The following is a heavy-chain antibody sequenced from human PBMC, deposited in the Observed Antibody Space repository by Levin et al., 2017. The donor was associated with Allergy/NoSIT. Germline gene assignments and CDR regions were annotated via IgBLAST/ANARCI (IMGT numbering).Heavy chain of an antibody. Sequence: GGSLRLSCAASGFTFSSYAMHWVRQAPGKGLEWVAVISYDGSNKYYADSVKGRFTISRDNSKNTLYLQMNSLRAEDTAVYYCARSPIAVAGNLGDYYFDYWGQGTLVTVSS. CDR1: GFTFSSYA. CDR2: ISYDGSNK. D-gene: IGHD6-19*01. CDR3: ARSPIAVAGNLGDYYFDY. J-gene: IGHJ4*02. V-gene: IGHV3-30-3*01.